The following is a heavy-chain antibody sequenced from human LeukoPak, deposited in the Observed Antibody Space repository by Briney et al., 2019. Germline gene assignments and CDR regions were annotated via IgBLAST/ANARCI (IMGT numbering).Heavy chain of an antibody. J-gene: IGHJ4*02. CDR3: ANRIAATGVVY. D-gene: IGHD6-13*01. V-gene: IGHV3-20*04. CDR2: INWNGGST. CDR1: GFTFDDYG. Sequence: GGSLRLSCAASGFTFDDYGMSWVRQAPGKGLEWVSGINWNGGSTGYAASVKGRFTISRDNSKNTLYLQMTSLRAEETAVYYGANRIAATGVVYWGQGTLVTVSS.